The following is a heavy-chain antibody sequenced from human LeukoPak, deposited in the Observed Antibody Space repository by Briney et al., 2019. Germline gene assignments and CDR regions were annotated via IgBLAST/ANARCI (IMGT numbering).Heavy chain of an antibody. J-gene: IGHJ3*02. V-gene: IGHV4-59*08. Sequence: SETLSLTCTVSGGSINSYYWSWIRQPPGKGLEWIGYIYYTGGETNYNPSLKSRLTISVDTSKNQFSLMLTTVTAADTAVYYCARQPGGTAAFDIWAQGTMVTVSS. CDR1: GGSINSYY. CDR2: IYYTGGET. CDR3: ARQPGGTAAFDI. D-gene: IGHD1-14*01.